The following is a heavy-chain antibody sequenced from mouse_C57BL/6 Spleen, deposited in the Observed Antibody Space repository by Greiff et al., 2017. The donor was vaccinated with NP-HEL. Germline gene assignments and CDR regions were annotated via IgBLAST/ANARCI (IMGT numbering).Heavy chain of an antibody. CDR3: APITTVVATDWYFDV. CDR1: GFTFSDYG. J-gene: IGHJ1*03. Sequence: EVQGVESGGGLVKPGGSLKLSCAASGFTFSDYGMHWVRQAPEKGLEWVAYISSGSSTIYYADTVKGRFTISRDNAKNTLFLQMTSLRSDDTAMYYCAPITTVVATDWYFDVWGTGTTVTVSS. CDR2: ISSGSSTI. V-gene: IGHV5-17*01. D-gene: IGHD1-1*01.